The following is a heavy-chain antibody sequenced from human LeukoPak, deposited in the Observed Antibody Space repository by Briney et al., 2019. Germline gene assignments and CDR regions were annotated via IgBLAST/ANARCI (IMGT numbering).Heavy chain of an antibody. CDR1: GGSISSGDYY. V-gene: IGHV4-30-4*08. J-gene: IGHJ4*02. CDR2: IYYSGST. Sequence: TLSLPCTVSGGSISSGDYYWSWIRQPPGKGLEWIGYIYYSGSTYYNPSLKSRVTISVDTSKNQFSLKLSSVTAADTAVYYCARETYYYDSSGYFIDYWGQGTLVTVSS. CDR3: ARETYYYDSSGYFIDY. D-gene: IGHD3-22*01.